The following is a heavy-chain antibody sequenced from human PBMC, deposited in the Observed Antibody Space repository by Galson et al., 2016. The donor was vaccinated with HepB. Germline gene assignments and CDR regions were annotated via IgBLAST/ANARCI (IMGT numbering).Heavy chain of an antibody. D-gene: IGHD3-10*01. CDR3: AKAYGSGSSFYYYYGMDV. V-gene: IGHV6-1*01. J-gene: IGHJ6*02. CDR1: GDSVSSDSAA. CDR2: TYYRSKWDN. Sequence: CAISGDSVSSDSAAWNWIRQSPSRGLEWLGRTYYRSKWDNEYAVSVRSRMTINPDTSKNQFSLQLNSVTPEDTAVYYCAKAYGSGSSFYYYYGMDVWGQGTTVTVS.